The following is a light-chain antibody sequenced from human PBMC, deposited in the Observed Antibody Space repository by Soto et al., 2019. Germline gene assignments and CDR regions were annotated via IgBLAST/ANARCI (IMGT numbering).Light chain of an antibody. CDR3: QQYGRSPWR. J-gene: IGKJ1*01. CDR2: GAS. Sequence: EIVLTQSPGTFSSSPGDRATLSCRATQSVSSRCLVWYQQKHGQPPSLLIYGASGRATGISERFSGSGSGTAFTLTISSLEPEDFAVYFCQQYGRSPWRFGQGTKVDIK. CDR1: QSVSSRC. V-gene: IGKV3-20*01.